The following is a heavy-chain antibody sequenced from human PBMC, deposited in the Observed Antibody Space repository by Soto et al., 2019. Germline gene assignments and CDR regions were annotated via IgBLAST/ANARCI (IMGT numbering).Heavy chain of an antibody. J-gene: IGHJ4*02. D-gene: IGHD6-19*01. CDR1: GFTFSSYA. CDR3: AREGGVSGWYWGGDY. Sequence: LGGYLRLSCAASGFTFSSYALSWVRQAPGKGLERVALISYDGTNKDYTDSVKGRFTISRDNSKNTLYLQMNSLRAEDTAVYYCAREGGVSGWYWGGDYWGQGT. V-gene: IGHV3-30-3*01. CDR2: ISYDGTNK.